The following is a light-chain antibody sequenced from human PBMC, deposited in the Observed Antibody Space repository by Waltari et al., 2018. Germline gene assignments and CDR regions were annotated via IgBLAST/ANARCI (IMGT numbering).Light chain of an antibody. Sequence: IVLTQSPGTASLSPGERATLSCRASQSVGSSSLAWYQQKPCQAPRLVIYRASRRATGIPDRFSGSGSGTDFSLTISRLEPEDFAVYYCQQHGTLPATFGQGTKVEIK. J-gene: IGKJ1*01. CDR2: RAS. CDR1: QSVGSSS. CDR3: QQHGTLPAT. V-gene: IGKV3-20*01.